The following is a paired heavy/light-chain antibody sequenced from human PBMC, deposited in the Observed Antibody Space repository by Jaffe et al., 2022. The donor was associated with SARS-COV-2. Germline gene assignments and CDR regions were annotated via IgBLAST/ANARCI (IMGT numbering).Heavy chain of an antibody. V-gene: IGHV6-1*01. D-gene: IGHD6-19*01. J-gene: IGHJ4*02. CDR1: GDSVSSNSVA. CDR3: ARERAVAGLSVFDY. CDR2: TYFRSKWYN. Sequence: QVQLQQSGPGLVKPSQTLSLTCAISGDSVSSNSVAWNWIRQSPSRGLECLGRTYFRSKWYNDYAVSVKSRISINPDTSKNQFSLQLNSVTPEDTAVYYCARERAVAGLSVFDYWGQGTLVTVSS.
Light chain of an antibody. Sequence: DIVMTQSPDSLAVSLGERATINCKSSQNILYSSNNKNYLAWYQQKPGQPPKLLIYWASTRESGVPDRFSGSGSGTDFTLTISGLQAEDVAVYYCQQYYSTPQNTFGQGTKLEIK. CDR3: QQYYSTPQNT. V-gene: IGKV4-1*01. CDR2: WAS. J-gene: IGKJ2*01. CDR1: QNILYSSNNKNY.